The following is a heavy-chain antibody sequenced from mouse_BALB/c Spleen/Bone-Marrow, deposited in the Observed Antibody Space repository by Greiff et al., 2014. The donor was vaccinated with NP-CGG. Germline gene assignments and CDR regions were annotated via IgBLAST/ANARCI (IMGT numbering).Heavy chain of an antibody. J-gene: IGHJ3*01. D-gene: IGHD2-14*01. CDR1: GYTFSSYW. V-gene: IGHV1-9*01. Sequence: VMLVESGAELMKPGASVKISCKATGYTFSSYWIEWVKQRPGHGLEWIGEILPGSGSTNYNEKFKGKATFTADTSSNTAYMQLSSLTSEDSAVYYCARRGYDGAYWGQGTLVTVSA. CDR3: ARRGYDGAY. CDR2: ILPGSGST.